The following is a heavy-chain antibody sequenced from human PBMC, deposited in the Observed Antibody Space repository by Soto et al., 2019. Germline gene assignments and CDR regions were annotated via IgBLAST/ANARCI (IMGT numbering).Heavy chain of an antibody. Sequence: SETLSLTCAVYGGSFSGYFWTWIRQPPGKGLEWIGQINHSGGSNYNPSLKSRVTISIDTSKNQFSLNLNSLSAADTAVYYCARDWIVVSPTRDRDHYGVDVWGQGATVTVSS. CDR3: ARDWIVVSPTRDRDHYGVDV. CDR2: INHSGGS. J-gene: IGHJ6*02. V-gene: IGHV4-34*01. CDR1: GGSFSGYF. D-gene: IGHD2-15*01.